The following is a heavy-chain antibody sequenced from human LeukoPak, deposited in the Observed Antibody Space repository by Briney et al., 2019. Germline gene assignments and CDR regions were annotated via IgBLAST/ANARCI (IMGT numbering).Heavy chain of an antibody. Sequence: GGSLRLSCAASGSTFSSYEMNWVRQAPGKGLEWVSAISGSGGSTYYADSVKGRFTISRDNSKNTLYLQMNSLRAEDTAVYYCAKDRSGLRFLEWLSAPAPDYWGRGTLVTVSS. CDR3: AKDRSGLRFLEWLSAPAPDY. CDR2: ISGSGGST. CDR1: GSTFSSYE. V-gene: IGHV3-23*01. D-gene: IGHD3-3*01. J-gene: IGHJ4*02.